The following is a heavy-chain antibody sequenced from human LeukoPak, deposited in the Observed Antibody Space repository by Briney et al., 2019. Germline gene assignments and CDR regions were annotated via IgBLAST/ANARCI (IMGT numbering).Heavy chain of an antibody. CDR2: IKQDGSAK. CDR3: AREGVVGATANHYDY. D-gene: IGHD1-26*01. V-gene: IGHV3-7*01. J-gene: IGHJ4*02. Sequence: GGSLRLSCAASGFTFSNYWMSWVRQAPGKGLEWVANIKQDGSAKYYVDSVKGRFTISRDNAKNSLYLQMNSLRAEDTGVYYCAREGVVGATANHYDYWGQGSLVTVSS. CDR1: GFTFSNYW.